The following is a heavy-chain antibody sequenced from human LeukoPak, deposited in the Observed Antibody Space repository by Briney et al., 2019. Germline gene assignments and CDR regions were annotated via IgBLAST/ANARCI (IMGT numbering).Heavy chain of an antibody. D-gene: IGHD2-2*01. V-gene: IGHV3-7*01. Sequence: GGSLRLSCAASGFTFSSYWMSWVRQAPGKGLEWVANIKHDGSEKYDVDSVKGRFTISRDNARNSLYLQMNSMRVEDTAVYYCATSSTARGGTDYWGQGTLVTVSS. J-gene: IGHJ4*02. CDR1: GFTFSSYW. CDR2: IKHDGSEK. CDR3: ATSSTARGGTDY.